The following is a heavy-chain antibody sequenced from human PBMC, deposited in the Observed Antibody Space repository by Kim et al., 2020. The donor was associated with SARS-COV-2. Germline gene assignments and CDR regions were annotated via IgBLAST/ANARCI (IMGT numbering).Heavy chain of an antibody. V-gene: IGHV3-23*01. Sequence: GGSLRLSCAASGFAVYSFAMNWVRQAPGKGLEWISAVTINNGKTYYQDPLKGRFTISRDESKNIVYLHMNSLRVEDTAVYYCAKDHPSPGWPTFGDWGQGTLVAVPS. J-gene: IGHJ4*02. CDR2: VTINNGKT. D-gene: IGHD6-19*01. CDR1: GFAVYSFA. CDR3: AKDHPSPGWPTFGD.